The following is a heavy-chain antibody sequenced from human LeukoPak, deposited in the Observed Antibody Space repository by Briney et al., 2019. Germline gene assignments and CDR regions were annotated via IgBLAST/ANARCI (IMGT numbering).Heavy chain of an antibody. CDR1: GYSISSGYY. CDR3: ASTMMPKDAFDI. J-gene: IGHJ3*02. Sequence: SETLSLTCAVSGYSISSGYYWGWIRQPPGKGLEWIGSIYHSGSTYYNPSLKSRVTISVDTSKNQFSLKLSSVTAADTAVYYCASTMMPKDAFDIWGQGTMDTVSS. CDR2: IYHSGST. V-gene: IGHV4-38-2*01. D-gene: IGHD3-22*01.